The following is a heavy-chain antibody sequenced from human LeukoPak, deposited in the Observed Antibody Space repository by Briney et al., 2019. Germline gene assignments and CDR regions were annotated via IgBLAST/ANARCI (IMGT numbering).Heavy chain of an antibody. CDR3: ARRYYYDSSGYFANAFDI. CDR1: GGSISSYY. D-gene: IGHD3-22*01. V-gene: IGHV4-59*08. Sequence: PSETLSLTCTVSGGSISSYYWSWIRQSPGKGLEWIGYIYYSGSTNYNPSLKSRVTISVDTSKNQFSLKLSSVTAVDTAVYYCARRYYYDSSGYFANAFDIWGQGTMVTVSS. CDR2: IYYSGST. J-gene: IGHJ3*02.